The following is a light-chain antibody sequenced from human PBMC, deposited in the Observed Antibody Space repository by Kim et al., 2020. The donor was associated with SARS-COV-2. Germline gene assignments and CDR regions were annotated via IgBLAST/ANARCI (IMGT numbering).Light chain of an antibody. Sequence: SSGLTQDPAVSVALGQTVRITCQGDSLRRFYASWYQQKPGQAPVLVIYGKTNRPSGIPDRFSGSSSGNTASLTITGAQAEDEADYYCNSRDSTDNHWVFGGGTQLTVL. V-gene: IGLV3-19*01. J-gene: IGLJ3*02. CDR3: NSRDSTDNHWV. CDR2: GKT. CDR1: SLRRFY.